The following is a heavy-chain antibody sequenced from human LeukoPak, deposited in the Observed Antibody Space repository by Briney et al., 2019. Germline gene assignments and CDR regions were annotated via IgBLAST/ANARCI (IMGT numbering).Heavy chain of an antibody. D-gene: IGHD4-17*01. CDR1: GFAFSSFG. J-gene: IGHJ5*02. CDR2: IWYDGTNK. Sequence: GGSLGLSCAASGFAFSSFGMHWVRQAPGRGLEWVAVIWYDGTNKYYADSVKGRFTISRDNSKNTLYLQMNSLRAEDTAVYYCARATVTRWFDPWGQGTLVTVSS. V-gene: IGHV3-33*01. CDR3: ARATVTRWFDP.